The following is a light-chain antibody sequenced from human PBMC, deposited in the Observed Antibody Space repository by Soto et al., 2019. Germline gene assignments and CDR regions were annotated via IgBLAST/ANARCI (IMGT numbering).Light chain of an antibody. CDR3: QQRSNWWT. CDR1: QSVSSY. V-gene: IGKV3-11*01. CDR2: DAS. Sequence: EIVLTHSPATLSLSPCERATLSPRASQSVSSYLAWYQQKPGQAPRLLIYDASNRATGIPARFSGSGSGTDFTLTISSLEPEDFAVYYCQQRSNWWTFGQGTKVDIK. J-gene: IGKJ1*01.